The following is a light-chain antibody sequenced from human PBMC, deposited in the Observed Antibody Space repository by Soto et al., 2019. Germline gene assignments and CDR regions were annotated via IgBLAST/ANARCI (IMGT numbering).Light chain of an antibody. CDR1: QDISNY. V-gene: IGKV1-33*01. CDR3: QQYDNLPRT. CDR2: DAS. J-gene: IGKJ4*01. Sequence: DIQMTQSPSSLSVSVGDRVTITCQSSQDISNYLNWYQQKPGKAPKLLIYDASNLETGVPSRFSGSGSGTDFTFTISSLQPEDIATYYFQQYDNLPRTFGGGTKVEIK.